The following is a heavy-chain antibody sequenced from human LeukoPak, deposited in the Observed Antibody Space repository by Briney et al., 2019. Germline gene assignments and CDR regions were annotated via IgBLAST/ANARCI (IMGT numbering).Heavy chain of an antibody. CDR2: VSTYNGNT. V-gene: IGHV1-18*01. D-gene: IGHD3-9*01. CDR1: GYTFTDYN. J-gene: IGHJ2*01. Sequence: ASVKVSCKASGYTFTDYNFSWVRQAPGQGLEWMGWVSTYNGNTKYAQNLQGRVTMTTDTSTSTAYMELRSLRSDDTAVYYCARDLDWVFDLWGRGTLVTVPS. CDR3: ARDLDWVFDL.